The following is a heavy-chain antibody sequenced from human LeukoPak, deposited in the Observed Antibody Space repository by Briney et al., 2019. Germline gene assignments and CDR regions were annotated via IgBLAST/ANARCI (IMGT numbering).Heavy chain of an antibody. CDR1: GYTFTDHY. D-gene: IGHD5-18*01. Sequence: ASVKVSCKASGYTFTDHYMYWVRQAPGQGLEWMGWINPNSGGANYAQKFQGRVTMTRDASMSTAYMELSRLRSDDTAVYYCARAGYSYGSFTGFDYWGQGTLVTVSS. J-gene: IGHJ4*02. V-gene: IGHV1-2*02. CDR3: ARAGYSYGSFTGFDY. CDR2: INPNSGGA.